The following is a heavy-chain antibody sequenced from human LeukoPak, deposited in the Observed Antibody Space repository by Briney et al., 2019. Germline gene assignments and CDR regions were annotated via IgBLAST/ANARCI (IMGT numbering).Heavy chain of an antibody. CDR3: AKEGVVVVPAAMRRYYFDY. J-gene: IGHJ4*02. Sequence: HPGGSLRLSCAASGFTFSSYAMSWVRQAPGKGLEWVSAISGSGGSTYYADSVKGRFTISRDNSKNTLYLQMNSLRAEDTAVYYCAKEGVVVVPAAMRRYYFDYWGQGTLVTVSS. CDR1: GFTFSSYA. CDR2: ISGSGGST. V-gene: IGHV3-23*01. D-gene: IGHD2-2*01.